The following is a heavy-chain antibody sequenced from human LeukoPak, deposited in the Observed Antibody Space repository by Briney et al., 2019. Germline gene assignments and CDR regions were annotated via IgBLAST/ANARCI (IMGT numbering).Heavy chain of an antibody. CDR3: ARNPAPHNSNWFDP. CDR1: EGTFSNSA. CDR2: IIPILSTS. J-gene: IGHJ5*02. Sequence: SVKVSCKASEGTFSNSAISWVRQAPGQGLEWMGGIIPILSTSTYAQRLQGRVTITADKSTSTAYMELSSLRSEDTAVYYCARNPAPHNSNWFDPWGQGTLVTVSS. D-gene: IGHD1-20*01. V-gene: IGHV1-69*06.